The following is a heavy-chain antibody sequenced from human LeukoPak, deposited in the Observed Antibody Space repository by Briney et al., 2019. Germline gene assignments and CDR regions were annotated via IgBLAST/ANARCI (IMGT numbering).Heavy chain of an antibody. CDR3: AKVGEYQLLLYAFDM. J-gene: IGHJ3*02. CDR1: GFTVSSNS. V-gene: IGHV3-23*01. D-gene: IGHD2-2*01. Sequence: GGSLRLSCTVSGFTVSSNSMSWVRQAPGKGLEWVSAISGSGGSTYHADSVKGRFTISRDNSKNTLYLQMNSLRAEDTAVYYCAKVGEYQLLLYAFDMWGQGTMVTVSS. CDR2: ISGSGGST.